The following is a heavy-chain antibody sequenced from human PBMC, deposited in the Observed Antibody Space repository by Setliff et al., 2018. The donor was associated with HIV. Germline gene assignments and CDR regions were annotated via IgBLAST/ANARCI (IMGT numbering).Heavy chain of an antibody. Sequence: GGSLRLSCAASGFTFNTYTMNWVRQAPGKGLEWLSYISDTSATISYADSVKGRFTISRDNAKNSLYLQMNSLRAEDTAVYYCARGNTLVTDFDYWGQGTLVTVSS. CDR1: GFTFNTYT. CDR2: ISDTSATI. CDR3: ARGNTLVTDFDY. D-gene: IGHD2-15*01. J-gene: IGHJ4*02. V-gene: IGHV3-48*01.